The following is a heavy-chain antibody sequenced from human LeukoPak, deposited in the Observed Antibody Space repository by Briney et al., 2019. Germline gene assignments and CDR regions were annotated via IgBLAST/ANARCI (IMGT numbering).Heavy chain of an antibody. CDR1: GYSFTSYW. CDR3: AIGYDILTGSFDY. Sequence: GESLKISCKGSGYSFTSYWISWVRQMPGKGLEWMGRIYPSDSYTNYSPSFQGHVTISADKSISTAYLQWSSLKASDTAMYYCAIGYDILTGSFDYWGQGTLVTVSS. D-gene: IGHD3-9*01. CDR2: IYPSDSYT. V-gene: IGHV5-10-1*01. J-gene: IGHJ4*02.